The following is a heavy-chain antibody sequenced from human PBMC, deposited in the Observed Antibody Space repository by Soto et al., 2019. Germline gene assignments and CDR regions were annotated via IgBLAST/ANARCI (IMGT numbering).Heavy chain of an antibody. V-gene: IGHV4-31*03. CDR3: ARGVVAATPWFDP. CDR1: GCSISSGGYY. CDR2: IYYSGST. J-gene: IGHJ5*02. Sequence: PSETLSLTRTFSGCSISSGGYYWSWIRQHPGKGLEWIGYIYYSGSTYYNPSLKSRVTISVDTSKNQFSLKLSSVTAADTAVYYCARGVVAATPWFDPWGQGTLVTVSS. D-gene: IGHD2-15*01.